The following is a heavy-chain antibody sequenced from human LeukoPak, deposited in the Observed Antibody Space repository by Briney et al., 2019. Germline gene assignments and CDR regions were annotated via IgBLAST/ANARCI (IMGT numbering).Heavy chain of an antibody. CDR2: ISAYNGNT. Sequence: ASVKVSCKASGYTFTSYGISWVRQAPGQGLEWMGWISAYNGNTNYAQKLQGRVTMTRDTSISTAYMELSRLRSDDTAVYYRARESPAIFGVPGDWGQGTLVTASS. D-gene: IGHD3-3*01. J-gene: IGHJ4*02. CDR3: ARESPAIFGVPGD. V-gene: IGHV1-18*01. CDR1: GYTFTSYG.